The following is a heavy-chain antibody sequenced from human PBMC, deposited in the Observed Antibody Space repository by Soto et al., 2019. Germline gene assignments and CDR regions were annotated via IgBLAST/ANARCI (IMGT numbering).Heavy chain of an antibody. CDR3: AGDRGFGGGVGATWFDP. V-gene: IGHV4-59*03. J-gene: IGHJ5*02. Sequence: QVQLQESGPGLVKPSETLSLTCTVSGGSISSYYWSWIRQPPGKGLEWIGYIYYSGSTNYNPSLKRRVPLSGKQAKNPFPPKVGSGTGWDMAVYYWAGDRGFGGGVGATWFDPWGQGTLVTVSS. CDR1: GGSISSYY. CDR2: IYYSGST. D-gene: IGHD1-26*01.